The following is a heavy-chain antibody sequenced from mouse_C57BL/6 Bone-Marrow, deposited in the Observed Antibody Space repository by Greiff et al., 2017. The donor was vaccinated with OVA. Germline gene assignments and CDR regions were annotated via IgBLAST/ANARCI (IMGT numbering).Heavy chain of an antibody. V-gene: IGHV5-6*01. CDR1: GFTFSSYG. D-gene: IGHD3-2*01. CDR2: ISSGGSYT. CDR3: ARPLRQPGPRFAY. Sequence: EVKLMESGGDLVKPGGSLKLSCAASGFTFSSYGMSWVRQTPDKRLEWVATISSGGSYTYYPDSVKGRFTISRDNAKNTLYLQMSSLKSEDTAMYYCARPLRQPGPRFAYWGQGTLVTVSA. J-gene: IGHJ3*01.